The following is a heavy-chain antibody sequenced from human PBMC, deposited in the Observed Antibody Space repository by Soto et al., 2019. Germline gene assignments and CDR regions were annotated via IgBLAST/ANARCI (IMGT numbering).Heavy chain of an antibody. D-gene: IGHD6-13*01. CDR1: GFTFSNYA. CDR3: AKDGAIAAADYFFDY. V-gene: IGHV3-30*18. Sequence: LRLSCAASGFTFSNYAIHWVRQAPGKGLEWVAVIASDGKDKRYADSVKGRFTISGDNSKNTVYLQMNSLRGEDTAVYYCAKDGAIAAADYFFDYWGQG. CDR2: IASDGKDK. J-gene: IGHJ4*02.